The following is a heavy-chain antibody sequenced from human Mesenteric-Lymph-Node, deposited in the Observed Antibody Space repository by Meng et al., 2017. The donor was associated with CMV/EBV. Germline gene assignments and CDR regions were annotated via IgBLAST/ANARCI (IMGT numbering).Heavy chain of an antibody. CDR2: MNPNSGNT. CDR3: GRGNFVPHN. D-gene: IGHD3-16*02. V-gene: IGHV1-8*03. CDR1: GYTFTNYN. Sequence: KVSCKASGYTFTNYNLTWVRQASGQGLEWMGWMNPNSGNTDYAQRFQGRVTFTRNTSINTAYMEMSSLRSEDTAVYYCGRGNFVPHNWGQGTLVTVSS. J-gene: IGHJ4*02.